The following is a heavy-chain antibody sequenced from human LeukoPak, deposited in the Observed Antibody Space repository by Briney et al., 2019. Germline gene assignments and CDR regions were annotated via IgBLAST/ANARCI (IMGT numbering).Heavy chain of an antibody. J-gene: IGHJ3*02. Sequence: SETLSLTCTVSGGSISSSSYYWGWIRQPPGKGLEWIGSMYYSGSTYYNPSLKSRVTISVDTSKNQFSLKLSSVTAADTAVYYCARAPPIFYDYVWGSYPKSDAFDIWGQGTMVTVSS. CDR1: GGSISSSSYY. D-gene: IGHD3-16*02. V-gene: IGHV4-39*07. CDR2: MYYSGST. CDR3: ARAPPIFYDYVWGSYPKSDAFDI.